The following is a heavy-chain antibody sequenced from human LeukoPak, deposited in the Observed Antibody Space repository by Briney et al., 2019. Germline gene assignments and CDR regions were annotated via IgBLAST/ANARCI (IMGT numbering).Heavy chain of an antibody. CDR3: AKLSLYGSGIDY. CDR2: ISYDGSNK. Sequence: GGSLRLSCAASGFTFSSYGMHWVRQAPGKGLEWVAVISYDGSNKYYADSVKGRFTISRDNSKNTLYLQMNSLRAEDTAVYYCAKLSLYGSGIDYWGQGTLVTVSS. CDR1: GFTFSSYG. V-gene: IGHV3-30*18. J-gene: IGHJ4*02. D-gene: IGHD3-10*01.